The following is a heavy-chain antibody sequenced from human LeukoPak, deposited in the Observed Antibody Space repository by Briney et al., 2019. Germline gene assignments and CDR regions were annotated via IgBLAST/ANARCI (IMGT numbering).Heavy chain of an antibody. CDR3: ARHGRGYYNGMDV. D-gene: IGHD3-10*01. V-gene: IGHV4-59*08. J-gene: IGHJ6*02. Sequence: SETLSLTCTGSGGSISSYCWSWIRQPPGKGLEWIGYIYYSGSTNYNPSLKSRVIISVDTSKNQFSLKVSSVTAADTAVYYCARHGRGYYNGMDVWGQGTTVTVSS. CDR2: IYYSGST. CDR1: GGSISSYC.